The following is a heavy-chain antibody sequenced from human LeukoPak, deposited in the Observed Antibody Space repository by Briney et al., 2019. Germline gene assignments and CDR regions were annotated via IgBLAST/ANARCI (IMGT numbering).Heavy chain of an antibody. CDR3: ASPTYYYDSSPSYFDY. V-gene: IGHV1-69*05. D-gene: IGHD3-22*01. Sequence: GASVKVSCKASGGTFSSYAISWVRQAPGQGLEWMGGIIPIFGTANYAQKFQGRVTITTDESTSTAYMELSSLRSEDTAVYYCASPTYYYDSSPSYFDYWGQGTLVTVSS. CDR2: IIPIFGTA. J-gene: IGHJ4*02. CDR1: GGTFSSYA.